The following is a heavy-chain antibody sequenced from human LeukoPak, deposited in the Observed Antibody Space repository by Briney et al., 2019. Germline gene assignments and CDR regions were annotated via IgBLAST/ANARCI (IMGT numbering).Heavy chain of an antibody. CDR3: AKRVRGSSEFDY. Sequence: PGRSLRLSCAASGFTFSSYGMHWVRQAPGKGLEWVAVISYDGSNKYYADSVKGRFTISRDNSKNTLYLQMNSLRAEDTAVYYCAKRVRGSSEFDYWGQGTLVTVSS. D-gene: IGHD3-16*01. V-gene: IGHV3-30*18. J-gene: IGHJ4*02. CDR2: ISYDGSNK. CDR1: GFTFSSYG.